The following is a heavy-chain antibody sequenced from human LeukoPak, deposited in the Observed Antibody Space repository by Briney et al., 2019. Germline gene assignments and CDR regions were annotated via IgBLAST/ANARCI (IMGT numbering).Heavy chain of an antibody. Sequence: PGGSLRPSCAASGFTFSSYEMNWVRQAPGKGLEWVSYISSSGSTIYYADSVKGRFTISRDNAKNSLYLQMNSLRAEDTAVYYCARGLAVAGTGEYWGQGTLVTVSS. CDR2: ISSSGSTI. CDR3: ARGLAVAGTGEY. V-gene: IGHV3-48*03. CDR1: GFTFSSYE. D-gene: IGHD6-19*01. J-gene: IGHJ4*02.